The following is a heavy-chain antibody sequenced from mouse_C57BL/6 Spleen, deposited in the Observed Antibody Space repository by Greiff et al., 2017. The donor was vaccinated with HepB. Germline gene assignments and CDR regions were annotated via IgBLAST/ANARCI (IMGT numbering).Heavy chain of an antibody. D-gene: IGHD1-1*01. CDR3: AKPDYGRGYFDV. CDR1: GFSLTSYG. J-gene: IGHJ1*03. CDR2: IWRGGST. V-gene: IGHV2-5*01. Sequence: VKLMESGPGLVQPSQSLSITCTVSGFSLTSYGVHWVRQSPGKGLEWLGVIWRGGSTDYNAAFMSRLSITKDNSKSQVFFKMNSLQADDTAIYYCAKPDYGRGYFDVWGTGTTVTVSS.